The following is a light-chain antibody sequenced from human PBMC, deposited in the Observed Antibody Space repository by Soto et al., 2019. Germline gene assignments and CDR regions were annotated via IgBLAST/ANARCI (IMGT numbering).Light chain of an antibody. CDR1: QTISSW. V-gene: IGKV1-5*03. CDR3: QHYNSYSEA. CDR2: KAS. J-gene: IGKJ1*01. Sequence: IQMTQSPSSLSATVGDRVTITCRASQTISSWLAWYQQKPGKAPKLLIYKASTLKSGVPSRFSGSGSGTEFTLTISSLQPDDFATYYCQHYNSYSEAFGQGTKVELK.